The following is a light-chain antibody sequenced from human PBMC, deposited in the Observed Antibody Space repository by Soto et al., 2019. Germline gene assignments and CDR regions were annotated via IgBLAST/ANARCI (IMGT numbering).Light chain of an antibody. CDR3: QQYGNSPYT. CDR2: GAS. CDR1: QRVRSSY. J-gene: IGKJ2*01. Sequence: EIVLTQSPGTLSLSPGERATLSCRASQRVRSSYLAWYQQKPGQAPRLLIYGASTRATGIPDRFGGSGSGTDFTSTSSRLEPEDFAVFYGQQYGNSPYTFGQGTKLEIK. V-gene: IGKV3-20*01.